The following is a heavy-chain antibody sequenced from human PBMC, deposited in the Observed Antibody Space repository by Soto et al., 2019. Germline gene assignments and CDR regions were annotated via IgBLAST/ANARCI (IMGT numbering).Heavy chain of an antibody. J-gene: IGHJ4*02. Sequence: SETLSLTCAVYGGSFSAYYWSWIRQPPGKGLEWIGEINHGGGTSYNPSLKSRVTISVDTSKNQFSLKLSSVTAADTAVYYCARADILTGYPLLNYWGQGTLVTVSS. CDR3: ARADILTGYPLLNY. CDR1: GGSFSAYY. CDR2: INHGGGT. D-gene: IGHD3-9*01. V-gene: IGHV4-34*01.